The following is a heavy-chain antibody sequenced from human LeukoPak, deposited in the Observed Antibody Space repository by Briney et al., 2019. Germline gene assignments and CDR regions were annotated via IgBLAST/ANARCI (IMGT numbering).Heavy chain of an antibody. V-gene: IGHV3-74*01. CDR2: INPDGSTT. CDR3: AIDLAEAGSEFDN. J-gene: IGHJ4*02. D-gene: IGHD6-19*01. Sequence: GGSLRLPCIASGFSFTNYWTHWVRQTSGKGLVWVSRINPDGSTTNHADSVKGRFTISRDNAKNTLYLQMNSLRVEDTAVYYCAIDLAEAGSEFDNWGQGILVTVSS. CDR1: GFSFTNYW.